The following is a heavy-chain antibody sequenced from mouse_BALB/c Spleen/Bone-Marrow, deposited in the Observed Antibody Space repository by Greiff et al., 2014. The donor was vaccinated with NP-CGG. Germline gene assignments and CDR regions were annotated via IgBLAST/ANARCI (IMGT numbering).Heavy chain of an antibody. D-gene: IGHD2-4*01. J-gene: IGHJ2*01. CDR2: IWAGGYI. V-gene: IGHV2-9*02. Sequence: VQLQESGPGLVAPSQSLSITCTVSGFSLTKYGVHWVRQPPGKGLEWLGVIWAGGYINYNSALMSRLSISKDNSKSQVFLKMNSLQTDGTAMYYCARDDYDGYFDYWGQGTTLTVSS. CDR1: GFSLTKYG. CDR3: ARDDYDGYFDY.